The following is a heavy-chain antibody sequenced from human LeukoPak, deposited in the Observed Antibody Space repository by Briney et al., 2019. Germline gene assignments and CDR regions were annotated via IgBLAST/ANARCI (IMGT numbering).Heavy chain of an antibody. V-gene: IGHV4-61*08. Sequence: SETLSLTCAVSGGSISSGGYSWSWIRQPPGKGLEWIGYIYYSGSTNYNPSLKSRVTISVDTSKNQFSLKLSSVTAADTAVYYCARFPTDWFDPWGQGTLVTVSS. D-gene: IGHD4-17*01. CDR1: GGSISSGGYS. J-gene: IGHJ5*02. CDR3: ARFPTDWFDP. CDR2: IYYSGST.